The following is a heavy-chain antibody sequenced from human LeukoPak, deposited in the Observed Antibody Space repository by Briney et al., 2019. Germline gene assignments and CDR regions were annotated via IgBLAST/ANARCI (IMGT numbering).Heavy chain of an antibody. D-gene: IGHD2-21*02. CDR1: GYTFTGYY. CDR2: INPNSGGT. CDR3: ARGLLPGDLEAFDY. Sequence: AASVKVSCKASGYTFTGYYMHWVRQAPGQGLEWMGWINPNSGGTNYAQKFQGRVTMTRDTSISTAYMELSRLRSDDTAVYYCARGLLPGDLEAFDYWGQGTLVTVSS. V-gene: IGHV1-2*02. J-gene: IGHJ4*02.